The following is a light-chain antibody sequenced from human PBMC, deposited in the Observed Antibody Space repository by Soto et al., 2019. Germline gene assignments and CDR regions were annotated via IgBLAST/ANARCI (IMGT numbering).Light chain of an antibody. CDR3: LLYYGGAHV. CDR2: GTT. J-gene: IGLJ1*01. V-gene: IGLV7-43*01. CDR1: TGAVTSENY. Sequence: QTVVTQEPSMTVTPGGTVTRTCASSTGAVTSENYPNWVQQKPGQAPRTLIYGTTNRHSWTPARFSGSLLGGKPALTLSGVQPEDEADYYCLLYYGGAHVFGTGTKVTVL.